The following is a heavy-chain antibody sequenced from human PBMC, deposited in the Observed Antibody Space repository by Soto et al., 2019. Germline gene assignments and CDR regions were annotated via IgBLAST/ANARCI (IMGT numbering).Heavy chain of an antibody. CDR3: AKDMSGYPPYYFDY. V-gene: IGHV3-9*01. CDR1: GFTFDNYA. CDR2: LNWNSGDI. D-gene: IGHD3-3*01. Sequence: EVQLVESGGGLVQPGRSLRLSCAASGFTFDNYAMHWVRQAPGKGLEWVSGLNWNSGDIVYADSVKGRFTISRDNAENSLSLQMNSLRAEDTAFYYCAKDMSGYPPYYFDYWGQGTLVTVSS. J-gene: IGHJ4*02.